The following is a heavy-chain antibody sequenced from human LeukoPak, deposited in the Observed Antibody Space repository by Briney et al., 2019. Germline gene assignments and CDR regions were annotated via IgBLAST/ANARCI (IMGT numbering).Heavy chain of an antibody. J-gene: IGHJ4*02. CDR1: GFTFSSYN. CDR3: ARDGDAYNFDF. V-gene: IGHV3-74*01. Sequence: PGGSLRLSCAASGFTFSSYNMNWVRQVPGKGLVWVSRIYRDGSNTDYADSVKGRFIISRDNVKNTLYLQMNSLRADDTAVYYCARDGDAYNFDFWGQGALVTVSS. D-gene: IGHD5-24*01. CDR2: IYRDGSNT.